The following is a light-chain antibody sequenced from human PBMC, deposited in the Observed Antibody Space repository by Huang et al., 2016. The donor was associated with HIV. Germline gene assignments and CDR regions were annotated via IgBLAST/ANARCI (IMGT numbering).Light chain of an antibody. CDR3: QQRTKWPPVLT. J-gene: IGKJ4*01. V-gene: IGKV3-11*01. CDR2: EAS. Sequence: EIVFTQSPATLSLSPGDRATLSCRASQSGGVDLAWYQQKPGQSPRLLIVEASNRATGIPDRFSGGGSGTDYTLTIDSLQPDDFAIYYCQQRTKWPPVLTFGGGTRVEIK. CDR1: QSGGVD.